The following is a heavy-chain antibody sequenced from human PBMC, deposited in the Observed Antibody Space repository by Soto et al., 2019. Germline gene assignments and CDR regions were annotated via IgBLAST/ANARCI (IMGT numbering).Heavy chain of an antibody. CDR2: INHSGST. V-gene: IGHV4-34*01. Sequence: PSETLSLTCAVYGGSFSGYYWSWIRQPPGKGLAWIGEINHSGSTNYNPSLKSRVTISVDTPKNQFSLKLSSVTAADTAVYYCAREGVGYWGQGALVTVSS. CDR3: AREGVGY. J-gene: IGHJ4*02. CDR1: GGSFSGYY. D-gene: IGHD1-26*01.